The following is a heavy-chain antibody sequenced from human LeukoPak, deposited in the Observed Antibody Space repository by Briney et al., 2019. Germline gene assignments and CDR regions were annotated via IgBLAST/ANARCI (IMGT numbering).Heavy chain of an antibody. CDR3: ARDHLVGIVVVTYYFDY. V-gene: IGHV1-3*01. CDR1: GYTFTSYA. Sequence: PVASVKVSCKASGYTFTSYAMHWVRQAPGQRLEWMGWINAGNGNTKYSQKFQGRVTITRDTSASTAYMELSSLRSEDTAVYYCARDHLVGIVVVTYYFDYWGQGTLVTVSS. D-gene: IGHD3-22*01. J-gene: IGHJ4*02. CDR2: INAGNGNT.